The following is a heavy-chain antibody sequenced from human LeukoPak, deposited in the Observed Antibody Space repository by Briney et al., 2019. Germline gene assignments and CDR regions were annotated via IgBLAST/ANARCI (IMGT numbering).Heavy chain of an antibody. CDR3: ARDAA. D-gene: IGHD6-25*01. J-gene: IGHJ4*02. CDR1: GGTFSKYA. Sequence: SVNVSCKASGGTFSKYAISWVRQAPGQGLEWMGGIIPMLNKANHAQKFQGRVTITADESTTTVYMEMSSLKYNDTAMYYCARDAAWGQGTQVTVSS. CDR2: IIPMLNKA. V-gene: IGHV1-69*13.